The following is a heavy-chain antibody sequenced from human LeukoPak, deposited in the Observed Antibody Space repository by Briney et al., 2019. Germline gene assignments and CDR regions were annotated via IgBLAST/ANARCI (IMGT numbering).Heavy chain of an antibody. D-gene: IGHD3-10*01. Sequence: SETLSLTCTVSGGSMSSYYWSWIRQPAGKGLEWIGRISTSGSTNYNPSLKSRVTMSVDTSKNQFSLKLSSVTAADTAVYYCASYRYYYGSGSFTDWGQGTLVTVSS. CDR2: ISTSGST. CDR3: ASYRYYYGSGSFTD. J-gene: IGHJ4*02. V-gene: IGHV4-4*07. CDR1: GGSMSSYY.